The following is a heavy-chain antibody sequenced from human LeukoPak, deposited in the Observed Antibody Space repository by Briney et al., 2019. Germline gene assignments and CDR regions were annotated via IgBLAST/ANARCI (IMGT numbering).Heavy chain of an antibody. J-gene: IGHJ4*02. V-gene: IGHV3-23*01. D-gene: IGHD5-24*01. CDR1: GFTLTSYA. Sequence: GGTLRLSCAASGFTLTSYAMSWVRQAPGQGREGVSAISDTGRRTYYANSLKGRFTIPRHNSKNTLYLQMSSLRAEDTAVDYCAKPDGDGNRYYFDYWGQGTLVTVSS. CDR2: ISDTGRRT. CDR3: AKPDGDGNRYYFDY.